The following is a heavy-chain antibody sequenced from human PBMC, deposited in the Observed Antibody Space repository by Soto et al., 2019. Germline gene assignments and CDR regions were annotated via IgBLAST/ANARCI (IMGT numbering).Heavy chain of an antibody. D-gene: IGHD3-9*01. J-gene: IGHJ6*02. CDR3: AREDWADYYHYYYGMDV. CDR2: INAANGNT. Sequence: QVQLVQSGAEVKKPGASVKVSCKASGYTFTSYSIHWVRQAPGQRLEWMGWINAANGNTKYSQKFQGRVTITRDTSASTDSMELSSLRSEDTAVYYCAREDWADYYHYYYGMDVWGQGTTVTVSS. V-gene: IGHV1-3*01. CDR1: GYTFTSYS.